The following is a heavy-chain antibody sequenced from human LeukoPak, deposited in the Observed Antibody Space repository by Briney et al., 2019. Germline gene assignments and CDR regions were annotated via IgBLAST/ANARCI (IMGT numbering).Heavy chain of an antibody. Sequence: PGGSLRLSCAASGLTFSNYGMHWVRQAPGKGLEWVAFIRYDGGEQIYADSVKGRFTISRDNSRDTLYLQMNNLRVEDTAVYFCAEDQQLQPFHYWGRGTLVAVSS. J-gene: IGHJ4*02. CDR1: GLTFSNYG. CDR3: AEDQQLQPFHY. CDR2: IRYDGGEQ. V-gene: IGHV3-30*02. D-gene: IGHD1-1*01.